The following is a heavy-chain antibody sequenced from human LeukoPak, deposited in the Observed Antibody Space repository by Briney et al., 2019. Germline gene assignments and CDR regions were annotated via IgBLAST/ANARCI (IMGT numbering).Heavy chain of an antibody. Sequence: GESLKISCKGSGYSFTNYWIGWVRQMPGKGLEWMGIIYPRDSDTRHSPSFQGQVTISADKSIDTAYLQWSSLKASDTAIYYCARTQDRIAARSWGQGTLGTVSS. J-gene: IGHJ4*02. CDR1: GYSFTNYW. CDR2: IYPRDSDT. D-gene: IGHD6-13*01. V-gene: IGHV5-51*01. CDR3: ARTQDRIAARS.